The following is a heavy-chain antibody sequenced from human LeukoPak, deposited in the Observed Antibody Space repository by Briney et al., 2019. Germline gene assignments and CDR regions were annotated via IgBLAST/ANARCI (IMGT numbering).Heavy chain of an antibody. CDR2: INPNSGET. CDR1: GYTFIVFY. CDR3: ARGATRLATAGAEFDS. Sequence: ASVRVSYKAPGYTFIVFYMHWVRQAPGQSLEWMGRINPNSGETSFALSFQGRVTMTRDTSINTAYMELGRLTSDDTAVYFCARGATRLATAGAEFDSWGQGTLVIVSS. J-gene: IGHJ4*02. D-gene: IGHD6-13*01. V-gene: IGHV1-2*06.